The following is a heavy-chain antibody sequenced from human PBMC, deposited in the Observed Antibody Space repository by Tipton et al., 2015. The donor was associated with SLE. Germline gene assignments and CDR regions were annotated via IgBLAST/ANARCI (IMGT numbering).Heavy chain of an antibody. CDR3: ARTIEAAFDI. CDR1: GGSISSYY. D-gene: IGHD5-24*01. J-gene: IGHJ3*02. CDR2: IYTSGST. V-gene: IGHV4-4*08. Sequence: TLSLTCTVSGGSISSYYWRWIRQPPGKGLEWIGYIYTSGSTNYNPSLKSRVTISVDTSKNQFSLKLSSVTAADTAVYYCARTIEAAFDIWGQGTLVTVSS.